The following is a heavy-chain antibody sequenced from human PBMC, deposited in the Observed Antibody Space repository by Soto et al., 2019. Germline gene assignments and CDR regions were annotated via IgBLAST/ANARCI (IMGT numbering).Heavy chain of an antibody. Sequence: QVQLQESGPGLVKPSETLSLTCTVSGGSISSYYWSWIRQPPGKGLEWIGYIYYSGSTNYNPSLKSRFTISVDTSKNQFSLTLSSVTAADTAVYYCARLRLFTLDMITFGGVMGYFDYWGQGTLVTVSS. V-gene: IGHV4-59*08. CDR1: GGSISSYY. D-gene: IGHD3-16*01. J-gene: IGHJ4*02. CDR2: IYYSGST. CDR3: ARLRLFTLDMITFGGVMGYFDY.